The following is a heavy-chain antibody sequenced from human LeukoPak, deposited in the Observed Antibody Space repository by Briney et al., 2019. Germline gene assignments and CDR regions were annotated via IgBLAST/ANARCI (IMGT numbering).Heavy chain of an antibody. V-gene: IGHV3-21*01. J-gene: IGHJ3*02. CDR2: ISSSSSYI. Sequence: GGSLRLSCAASGFTFSSYSMNWVRQAPGKGLEWVSSISSSSSYIYYADSVKGRFTISRDNAKNSLYLQMNSPRAEDTAVYYCARDSGWYGAFDIWGQGTMVTVSS. D-gene: IGHD6-19*01. CDR1: GFTFSSYS. CDR3: ARDSGWYGAFDI.